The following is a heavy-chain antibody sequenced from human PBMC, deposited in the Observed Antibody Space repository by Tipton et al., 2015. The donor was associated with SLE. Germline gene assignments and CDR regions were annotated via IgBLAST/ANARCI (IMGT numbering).Heavy chain of an antibody. CDR3: ARAPGLDRDYYYYYYMDV. CDR2: INHSGGT. Sequence: TLSLTCAVYVGSFSGYYWSWIRQPPGRGLEWIGEINHSGGTNYNPSLKSRVTISVDTSKNQFSLKLSSATAAGTAVYYCARAPGLDRDYYYYYYMDVWGKGTTVTVSS. D-gene: IGHD5-12*01. CDR1: VGSFSGYY. V-gene: IGHV4-34*01. J-gene: IGHJ6*03.